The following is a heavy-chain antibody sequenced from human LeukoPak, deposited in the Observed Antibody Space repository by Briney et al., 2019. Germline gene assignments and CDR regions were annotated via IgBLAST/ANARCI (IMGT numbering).Heavy chain of an antibody. J-gene: IGHJ4*02. Sequence: PGGSLRLSCAASGFTFSSYSMNWVRQAPGKRLEWVSYISSSSSTIYYADSVKGRFTISRDNAKNSLYLQMNSLRDEDTAVYYCARRNYYGSGSLGRPFDYWGQGTLVTVSS. V-gene: IGHV3-48*02. CDR1: GFTFSSYS. CDR2: ISSSSSTI. D-gene: IGHD3-10*01. CDR3: ARRNYYGSGSLGRPFDY.